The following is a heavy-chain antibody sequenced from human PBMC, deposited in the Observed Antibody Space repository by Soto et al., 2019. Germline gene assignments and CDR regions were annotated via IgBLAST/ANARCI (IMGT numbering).Heavy chain of an antibody. CDR3: ARKSRTSGYKRGYYGMDV. V-gene: IGHV1-69*13. Sequence: SVKVSCKASGGTFSSYAISWVRQAPGQGLEWMGGIIPIFGTANYAQKFQGRVTITADESTSTAYMELSSLRSEDTAVYYCARKSRTSGYKRGYYGMDVWGQGTAVTVSS. D-gene: IGHD3-3*01. J-gene: IGHJ6*02. CDR1: GGTFSSYA. CDR2: IIPIFGTA.